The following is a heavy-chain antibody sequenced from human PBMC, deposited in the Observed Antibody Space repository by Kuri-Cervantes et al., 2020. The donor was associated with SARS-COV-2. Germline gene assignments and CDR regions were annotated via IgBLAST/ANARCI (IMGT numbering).Heavy chain of an antibody. V-gene: IGHV4-34*01. CDR2: INHSGST. Sequence: GSLRLSCTVSGGSITNYYWSWIRQPPGKGLEWIGEINHSGSTNYNPSLKSRVTISVDTSKNQFSLKLSTVTAADTAVYYCARRKQYYYDSSGYYAFDYWGQGTLVTVSS. CDR3: ARRKQYYYDSSGYYAFDY. J-gene: IGHJ4*02. D-gene: IGHD3-22*01. CDR1: GGSITNYY.